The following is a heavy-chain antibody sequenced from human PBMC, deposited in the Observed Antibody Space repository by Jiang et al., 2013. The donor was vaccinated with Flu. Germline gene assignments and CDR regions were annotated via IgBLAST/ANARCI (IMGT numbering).Heavy chain of an antibody. D-gene: IGHD6-19*01. CDR2: ILAGNGNV. V-gene: IGHV1-3*01. J-gene: IGHJ4*02. Sequence: GAEVKKPGASVTVSCKASGYTFNNYPLHWVRQAPGQRFEWMGWILAGNGNVEYSQKFQGRVTVTTDTSTSSAYMGLRNLRSDDTAVYYCARAPGYIAVAGSFDFWGRGTLVTVSS. CDR1: GYTFNNYP. CDR3: ARAPGYIAVAGSFDF.